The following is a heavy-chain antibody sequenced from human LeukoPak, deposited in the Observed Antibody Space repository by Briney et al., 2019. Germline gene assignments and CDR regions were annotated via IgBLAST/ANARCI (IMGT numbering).Heavy chain of an antibody. CDR2: IIPIFGTA. CDR3: ARDRTPRNAFDI. Sequence: SVKVSCKASGGTFSSYAISWVRQAPGQGLEWMGGIIPIFGTANYAQKFQGGVTITTDESTSTAYMELSSLRSEDTAVYYCARDRTPRNAFDIWGQGTMVTVSS. V-gene: IGHV1-69*05. CDR1: GGTFSSYA. J-gene: IGHJ3*02.